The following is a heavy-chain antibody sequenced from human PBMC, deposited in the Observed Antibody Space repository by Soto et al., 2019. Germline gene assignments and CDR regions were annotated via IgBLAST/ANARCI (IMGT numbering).Heavy chain of an antibody. CDR1: GYTFTSYD. CDR2: MNPNSGNT. V-gene: IGHV1-8*01. J-gene: IGHJ4*02. Sequence: QVQLVQSGAEVKKPGASVKVSCKASGYTFTSYDINWVRQATGQGLEWMRWMNPNSGNTGYAQKFQGRVTMTRNTSISTAYMELSSLRSEDTAVYYCARGPRQYSAIKNAFDYWGQGTLVTVSS. CDR3: ARGPRQYSAIKNAFDY. D-gene: IGHD4-4*01.